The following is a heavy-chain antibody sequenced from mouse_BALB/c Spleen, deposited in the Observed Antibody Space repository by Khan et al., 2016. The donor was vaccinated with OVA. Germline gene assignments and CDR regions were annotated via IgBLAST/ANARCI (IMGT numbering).Heavy chain of an antibody. D-gene: IGHD4-1*01. CDR1: GYTFTNYV. CDR2: INPDNAGT. Sequence: VQLKESGPELVEPGASVKMSCKASGYTFTNYVIHWVKQKPGQGLEWIGYINPDNAGTRYNEKFKGKATLTSDISSTSAYMELLSLTSDDSAVYYCAREASSWDFSFPYWGQGTLVTVSA. J-gene: IGHJ3*01. CDR3: AREASSWDFSFPY. V-gene: IGHV1S136*01.